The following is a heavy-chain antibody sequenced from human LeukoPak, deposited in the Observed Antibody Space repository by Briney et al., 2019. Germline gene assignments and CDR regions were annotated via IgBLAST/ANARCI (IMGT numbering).Heavy chain of an antibody. J-gene: IGHJ4*02. D-gene: IGHD3-10*01. V-gene: IGHV4-59*01. CDR2: IYYSGST. Sequence: SETLSLTCTVSGGSISSYYWSWIRQPPGKGLEWIGYIYYSGSTNYNPSLKSRVTISVDTSKNQFSLKLSSVTAADTAVYYCASAQITMVRGVIMATFDYWGQGTLVTVSS. CDR3: ASAQITMVRGVIMATFDY. CDR1: GGSISSYY.